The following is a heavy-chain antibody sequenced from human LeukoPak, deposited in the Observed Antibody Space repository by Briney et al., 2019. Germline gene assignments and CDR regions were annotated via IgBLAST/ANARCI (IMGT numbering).Heavy chain of an antibody. CDR3: ARVRYYGSENFDY. Sequence: SETLSLTCTVSGGSISSGGYYWSWIRQHPGKGLEWIGYIYYSGSTYYNPSLKSRVTISVGTSKNQFSLKLSSVTAADTAVYYCARVRYYGSENFDYWGQGTLVTVSS. J-gene: IGHJ4*02. D-gene: IGHD3-10*01. CDR2: IYYSGST. CDR1: GGSISSGGYY. V-gene: IGHV4-31*03.